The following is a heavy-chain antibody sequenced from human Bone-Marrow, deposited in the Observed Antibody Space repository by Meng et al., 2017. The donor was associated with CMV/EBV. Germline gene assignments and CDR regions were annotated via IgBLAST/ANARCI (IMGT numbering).Heavy chain of an antibody. Sequence: ASVKVSCKASGYTFTSYGISWVRQAPGQGLEWMGWISAYNGNTNYAQKLQGRVTMTTDTSTSTAYMELRSLRSDDTAVYYCARGLFDSSSWDRIFYYYYGMDVWGQGNTVTVSS. CDR3: ARGLFDSSSWDRIFYYYYGMDV. J-gene: IGHJ6*02. CDR1: GYTFTSYG. V-gene: IGHV1-18*01. D-gene: IGHD6-13*01. CDR2: ISAYNGNT.